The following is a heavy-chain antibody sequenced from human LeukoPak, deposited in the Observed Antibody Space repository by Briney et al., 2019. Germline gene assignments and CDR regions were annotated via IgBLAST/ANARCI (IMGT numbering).Heavy chain of an antibody. CDR1: GDSMDTHY. CDR2: ISYSGSF. J-gene: IGHJ4*02. Sequence: SETLPLTCTVSGDSMDTHYWSWIRQTPGKGLEWIAYISYSGSFNYNPPLKSRVTTSIDTSKNQFFLVLTSVTAADTAVYYCARFVPVRTHTNSPGFDYWGQGTLVTVSS. D-gene: IGHD2-21*01. CDR3: ARFVPVRTHTNSPGFDY. V-gene: IGHV4-59*11.